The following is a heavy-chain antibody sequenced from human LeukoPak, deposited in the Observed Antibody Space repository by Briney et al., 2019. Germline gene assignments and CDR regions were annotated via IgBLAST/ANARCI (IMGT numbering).Heavy chain of an antibody. D-gene: IGHD4/OR15-4a*01. Sequence: GGSLRLSCAASGFTFSNDCVTWVRPPPGKALEWVSSISGSGDSTYYADSVKGRFTISRDNSKNTLYLQMNSLRVEDTAIYYCAKYGAPGWSGYLDYWGQGTLVTVSS. CDR2: ISGSGDST. CDR1: GFTFSNDC. J-gene: IGHJ4*02. CDR3: AKYGAPGWSGYLDY. V-gene: IGHV3-23*01.